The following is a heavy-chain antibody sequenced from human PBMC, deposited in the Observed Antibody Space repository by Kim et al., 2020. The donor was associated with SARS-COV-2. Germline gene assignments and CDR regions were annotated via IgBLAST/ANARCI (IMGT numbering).Heavy chain of an antibody. Sequence: ASVKVSCKASGYTFTGYYMHWVRQAPGQGLEWMGRINPNSGGTNYAQKFQGRVTMTRDTSISTAYMELSRLRSDDTAVYYCARDLIGRYCSSTSCYGYYYGMDVWGQGTTVTVSS. CDR1: GYTFTGYY. CDR3: ARDLIGRYCSSTSCYGYYYGMDV. D-gene: IGHD2-2*01. J-gene: IGHJ6*02. CDR2: INPNSGGT. V-gene: IGHV1-2*06.